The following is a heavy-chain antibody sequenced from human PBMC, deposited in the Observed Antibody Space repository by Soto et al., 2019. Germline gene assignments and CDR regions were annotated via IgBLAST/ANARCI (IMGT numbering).Heavy chain of an antibody. CDR3: AKQTGATGATNWFDP. CDR1: GFTFSTYA. D-gene: IGHD1-1*01. CDR2: ISGSGGST. V-gene: IGHV3-23*01. J-gene: IGHJ5*02. Sequence: EVQLLESGGGLVQPGGSLRLSCAASGFTFSTYAMSWVRQAPGKGLEWVSAISGSGGSTYYADSVKGRFTISRDNSKNTLYLQMNSLRAEDTAVYYCAKQTGATGATNWFDPWGQGTLVTVSS.